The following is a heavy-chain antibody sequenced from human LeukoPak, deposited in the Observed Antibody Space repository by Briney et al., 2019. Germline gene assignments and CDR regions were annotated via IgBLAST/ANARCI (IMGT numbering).Heavy chain of an antibody. D-gene: IGHD6-13*01. CDR2: INSDGSAT. Sequence: GGSLRLSCEASGFTFRSYWMHWVRQASGKGLVWVSRINSDGSATSYADSVKGRFTISRDNAKATLYLQMNSLRAEDTAVYYCARGHASSWSNWYFDLWGRGTLGTVSS. V-gene: IGHV3-74*01. CDR3: ARGHASSWSNWYFDL. CDR1: GFTFRSYW. J-gene: IGHJ2*01.